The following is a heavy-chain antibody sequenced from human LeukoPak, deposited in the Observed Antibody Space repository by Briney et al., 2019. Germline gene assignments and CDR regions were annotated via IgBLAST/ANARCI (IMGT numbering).Heavy chain of an antibody. V-gene: IGHV3-23*01. CDR3: AKDPDSRSQGYFDY. CDR2: IIGGGGTT. CDR1: GFTFSSYA. Sequence: PGGSLRLSCAASGFTFSSYAMSWVRRAPGKGLEWVSAIIGGGGTTYYADSVKGRFTISRDNSMNTLYLQMNSLRADVTAVYYCAKDPDSRSQGYFDYWGQGTLVTVSS. J-gene: IGHJ4*02. D-gene: IGHD1-26*01.